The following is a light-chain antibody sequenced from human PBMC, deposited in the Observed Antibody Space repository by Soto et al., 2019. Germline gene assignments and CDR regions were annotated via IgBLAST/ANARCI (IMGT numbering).Light chain of an antibody. V-gene: IGKV3-15*01. CDR2: GAS. Sequence: IVMTQSPATLSGSPGERATLSCRASQSVDSNLAWYQQKPGQAPRLLISGASTRATGIPANFTGSGSGTEFTLSISSLQSEDFAVYYCQQYNNWPPTFGLGTKVEIK. CDR3: QQYNNWPPT. J-gene: IGKJ1*01. CDR1: QSVDSN.